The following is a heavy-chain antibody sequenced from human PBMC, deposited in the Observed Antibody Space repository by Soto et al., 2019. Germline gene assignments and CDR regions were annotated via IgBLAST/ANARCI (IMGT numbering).Heavy chain of an antibody. Sequence: EVQVVESGGGLVQPGGSLRLSCEASGFTFSSYSRNWVRQAPGKGREWVSYISGSSSTISDADSVKGRFTISRDNAKNSLYLQMNSLRAEDTAVYYCARDIDGGGQGTLVTVSS. CDR2: ISGSSSTI. J-gene: IGHJ4*02. D-gene: IGHD2-15*01. V-gene: IGHV3-48*01. CDR1: GFTFSSYS. CDR3: ARDIDG.